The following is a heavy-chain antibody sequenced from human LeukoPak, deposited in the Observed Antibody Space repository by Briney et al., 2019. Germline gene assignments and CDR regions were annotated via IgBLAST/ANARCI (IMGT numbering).Heavy chain of an antibody. CDR3: ARAYYESSAYRHAVYFDY. CDR1: GYTFTNYG. CDR2: ISAYNGNT. V-gene: IGHV1-18*01. Sequence: ASVKVSCKASGYTFTNYGISWVRQAPGQGLEWMGWISAYNGNTNYAQKLQGRVTMAKDTSTNTVYMHLSSLSSDDTAVYYCARAYYESSAYRHAVYFDYWGQGTLDTVSS. J-gene: IGHJ4*02. D-gene: IGHD3-22*01.